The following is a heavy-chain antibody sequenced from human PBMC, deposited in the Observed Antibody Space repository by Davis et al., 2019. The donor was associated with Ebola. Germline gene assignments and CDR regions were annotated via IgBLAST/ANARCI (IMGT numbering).Heavy chain of an antibody. CDR3: ARVPGTMIVVGPLDY. J-gene: IGHJ4*02. V-gene: IGHV3-48*02. D-gene: IGHD3-22*01. CDR1: GFTFSSYS. CDR2: ISSSSSTI. Sequence: PGGSLRLSCAASGFTFSSYSMNWVRQAPGKGLEWVSYISSSSSTIYYADSVKGRFTISRDNAKNSLYLQMNSLRDEDTAVYYCARVPGTMIVVGPLDYWGQGTLVTVSS.